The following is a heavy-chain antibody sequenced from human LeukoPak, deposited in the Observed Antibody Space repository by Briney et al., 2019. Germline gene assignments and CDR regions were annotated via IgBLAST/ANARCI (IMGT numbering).Heavy chain of an antibody. D-gene: IGHD3-16*01. CDR2: ISPSGGST. J-gene: IGHJ4*02. Sequence: ASVKVSCKAFGYTFTSNYIHWVRQAPGQGPEWMGVISPSGGSTTYAQKFQGRVTLTRDMSTSTDYLELSSLRSEDTAVYYCASLEPYDYVWGSLRLDYWGQGTLVTVSS. CDR3: ASLEPYDYVWGSLRLDY. V-gene: IGHV1-46*01. CDR1: GYTFTSNY.